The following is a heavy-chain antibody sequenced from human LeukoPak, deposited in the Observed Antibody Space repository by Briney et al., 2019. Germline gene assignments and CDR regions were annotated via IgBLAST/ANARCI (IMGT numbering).Heavy chain of an antibody. D-gene: IGHD3-10*01. V-gene: IGHV3-23*01. CDR3: AKDLDLGSGSSDY. J-gene: IGHJ4*02. CDR1: GFTFSTYA. Sequence: PGGSLRLSCAASGFTFSTYAMTWVRQAPGKGLEWVSTITSRGDITYSADSVKGRFTISRDNSKSTLYLQMNSLTAADTAVYYCAKDLDLGSGSSDYWGQGSLVTVSS. CDR2: ITSRGDIT.